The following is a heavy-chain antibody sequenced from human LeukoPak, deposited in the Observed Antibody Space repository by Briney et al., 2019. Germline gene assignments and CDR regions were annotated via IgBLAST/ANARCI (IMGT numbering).Heavy chain of an antibody. D-gene: IGHD6-25*01. J-gene: IGHJ6*02. CDR3: ARVSGAVIQYRFYYYYGMDV. V-gene: IGHV4-34*01. CDR1: GGSFSGYY. Sequence: PSETLSLTCAVYGGSFSGYYWSWIRQPPGKGLEWIGEINHSGSTNYNPSPKSRVTISVDTSKNQFSLKLSSVTAADTAVYYCARVSGAVIQYRFYYYYGMDVWGQGTTVTVSS. CDR2: INHSGST.